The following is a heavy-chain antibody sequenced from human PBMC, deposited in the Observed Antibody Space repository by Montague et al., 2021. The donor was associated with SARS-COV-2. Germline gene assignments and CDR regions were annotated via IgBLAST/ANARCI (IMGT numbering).Heavy chain of an antibody. CDR2: KHFSGRT. D-gene: IGHD3-3*01. V-gene: IGHV4-39*01. Sequence: SETLSLTCTVYGPSIIGRISHWAGIRKSQGQSLDKIGFKHFSGRTYYNPTLKSRVTISVDTSKNQFSLKLSSVTAADTAVYYCATLPSSITIFGVVQGYYFDYWGQGTLVTVSS. J-gene: IGHJ4*02. CDR1: GPSIIGRISH. CDR3: ATLPSSITIFGVVQGYYFDY.